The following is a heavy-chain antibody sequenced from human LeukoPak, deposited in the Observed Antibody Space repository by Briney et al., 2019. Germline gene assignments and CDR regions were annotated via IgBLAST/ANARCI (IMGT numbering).Heavy chain of an antibody. CDR3: ARVGGYCSGGSCPSPFDY. J-gene: IGHJ4*02. CDR1: GYTFTSYY. V-gene: IGHV1-46*01. CDR2: INPSGGST. Sequence: ASVKVSCKASGYTFTSYYMHWVRQAPGQGLEWMGIINPSGGSTSYAQKFQGMVTMNRDTSTSTVYMELSSLRSEDTAVYYCARVGGYCSGGSCPSPFDYWGQGTLVTVSS. D-gene: IGHD2-15*01.